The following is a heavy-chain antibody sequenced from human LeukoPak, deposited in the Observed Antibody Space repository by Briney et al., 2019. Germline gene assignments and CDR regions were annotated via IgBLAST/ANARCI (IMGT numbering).Heavy chain of an antibody. CDR2: IIPIFGTA. Sequence: GSSVKVSCKASGGTFSSYAISWVRQAPGQGLEWMGGIIPIFGTANYAQKFQGRVTMTRDTSTSTVYMELSSLRSEDTAVYYCARDRPADSSSWYTYYYYGMDVWGQGTTVTVSS. CDR3: ARDRPADSSSWYTYYYYGMDV. D-gene: IGHD6-13*01. V-gene: IGHV1-69*05. CDR1: GGTFSSYA. J-gene: IGHJ6*02.